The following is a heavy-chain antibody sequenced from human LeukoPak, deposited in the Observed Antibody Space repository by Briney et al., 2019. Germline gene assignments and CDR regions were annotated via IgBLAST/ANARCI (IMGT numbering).Heavy chain of an antibody. D-gene: IGHD1-26*01. Sequence: ASVKVSCKASGYTFTGYYMHWVRQAPGQGLEWIGWINPNSGGTNYAQKFQGRVTVTRDTSISTAYMELSRLRSDDTAVYYCARVESGSYQTVFDYWGQGTLVTVSS. J-gene: IGHJ4*02. CDR2: INPNSGGT. CDR3: ARVESGSYQTVFDY. CDR1: GYTFTGYY. V-gene: IGHV1-2*02.